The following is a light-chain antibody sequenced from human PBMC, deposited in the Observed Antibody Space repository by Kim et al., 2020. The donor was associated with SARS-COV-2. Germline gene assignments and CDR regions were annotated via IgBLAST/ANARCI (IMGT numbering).Light chain of an antibody. CDR3: QQYNRWPPYI. CDR1: QSVTSN. CDR2: GAS. V-gene: IGKV3-15*01. Sequence: EIVMTQSPATLSVSPGERATLSCRASQSVTSNLAWYQQKPGQPPRLLIYGASIRATGIPDRFSGSGSGTEFTLTISSLQSEDFALYYCQQYNRWPPYIFGQGTKLEIK. J-gene: IGKJ2*01.